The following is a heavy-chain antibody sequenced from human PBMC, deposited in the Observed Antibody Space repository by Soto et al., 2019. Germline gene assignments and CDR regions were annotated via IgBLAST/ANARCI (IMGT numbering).Heavy chain of an antibody. V-gene: IGHV1-2*04. CDR1: GYAFTGCY. CDR3: ASSADYYYGMDV. J-gene: IGHJ6*02. D-gene: IGHD1-26*01. CDR2: INPNSGGT. Sequence: ASVKGACKAAGYAFTGCYMHWVRQAPGQGLEWMGWINPNSGGTNYAQKFQGWVTMTRDTSISTAYMELSRLRSDDTAVYYCASSADYYYGMDVWGQGTTVTVSS.